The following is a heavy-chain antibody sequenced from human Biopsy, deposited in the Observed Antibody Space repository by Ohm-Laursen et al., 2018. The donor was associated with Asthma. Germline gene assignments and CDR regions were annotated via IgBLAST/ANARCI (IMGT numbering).Heavy chain of an antibody. CDR1: GFTFRSYA. CDR3: ARDVMEWYLPAFDL. J-gene: IGHJ4*02. Sequence: SLRLSCSASGFTFRSYAMHWVRQAPGKGLEWVAVGGSYYDGGLKYYADSVNGRFTVSRDDSKNTLYLQMNSLRPDDTAVYYCARDVMEWYLPAFDLWGQGTLVTVSS. V-gene: IGHV3-30-3*01. D-gene: IGHD3-3*01. CDR2: GGSYYDGGLK.